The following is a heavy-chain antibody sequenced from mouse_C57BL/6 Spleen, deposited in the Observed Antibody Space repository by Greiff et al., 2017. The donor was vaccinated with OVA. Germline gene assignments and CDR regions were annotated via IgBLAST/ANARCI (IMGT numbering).Heavy chain of an antibody. CDR3: ARSGTSYFDY. Sequence: VQLQQSGAELVKPGASVKISCKASGYAFSSYWMNWVKQRPGKGLEWIGQIYPGDGDTNYNGKFKGKATLTADKSSSTAYMQRSSLTSEDAAVYCCARSGTSYFDYWGQGTTLTVSS. V-gene: IGHV1-80*01. D-gene: IGHD4-1*01. CDR1: GYAFSSYW. J-gene: IGHJ2*01. CDR2: IYPGDGDT.